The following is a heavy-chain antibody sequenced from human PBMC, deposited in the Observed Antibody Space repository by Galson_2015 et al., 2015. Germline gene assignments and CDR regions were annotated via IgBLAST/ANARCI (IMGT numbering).Heavy chain of an antibody. D-gene: IGHD4-11*01. J-gene: IGHJ4*02. CDR1: GFTFSSYW. Sequence: SLRLSCAASGFTFSSYWMHWVRQAPGKGLVWVSRINSDGSSTSYADSVKGRFTISRDNAKNTLYLQMNSLRAEDTAAYYCASDSETTVINYWGQGTLVTVSS. CDR3: ASDSETTVINY. CDR2: INSDGSST. V-gene: IGHV3-74*01.